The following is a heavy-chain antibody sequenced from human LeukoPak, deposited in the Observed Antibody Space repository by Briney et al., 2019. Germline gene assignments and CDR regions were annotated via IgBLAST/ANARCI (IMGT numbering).Heavy chain of an antibody. J-gene: IGHJ6*03. CDR3: ARVVAVAENYYYYMDV. V-gene: IGHV4-59*01. Sequence: PSETLSLTCTVSGGSISSYYWSWIRQPPGKGLEWIGYIYYSGSTNYNPSLKSRVTISVDTSKNQFSLKLSSVTAADTAVYYCARVVAVAENYYYYMDVWGKGTTVTVSS. CDR2: IYYSGST. D-gene: IGHD6-19*01. CDR1: GGSISSYY.